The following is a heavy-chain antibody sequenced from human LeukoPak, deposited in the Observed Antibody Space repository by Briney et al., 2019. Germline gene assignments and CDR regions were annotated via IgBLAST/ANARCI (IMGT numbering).Heavy chain of an antibody. V-gene: IGHV4-39*01. J-gene: IGHJ4*02. CDR3: ARQYGTTGKFDY. CDR2: IYHSGNS. D-gene: IGHD1-1*01. CDR1: GGSISSGDYY. Sequence: SETLSLTCTVSGGSISSGDYYWSWIRQPPGKGLEWIGSIYHSGNSYYNPSLKSRVTISLDTSKNQFSLKLSSVTAADTAVYYCARQYGTTGKFDYWGQGTLVTVSS.